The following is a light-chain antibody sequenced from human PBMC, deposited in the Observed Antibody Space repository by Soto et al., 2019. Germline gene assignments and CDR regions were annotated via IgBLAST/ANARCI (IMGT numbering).Light chain of an antibody. CDR1: QSVSSD. V-gene: IGKV3-11*01. J-gene: IGKJ5*01. CDR2: DAS. CDR3: LQRSKWPPT. Sequence: EIVLTQSPATLSLSPGERVTLSCRASQSVSSDLAWFQQKPGQAPRLLIYDASNRATGIPARFSASGSGTDFTLTISSLEPEDFAVYYCLQRSKWPPTFGQGTRLEIK.